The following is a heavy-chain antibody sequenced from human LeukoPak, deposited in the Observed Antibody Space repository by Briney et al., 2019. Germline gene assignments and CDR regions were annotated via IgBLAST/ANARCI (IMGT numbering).Heavy chain of an antibody. V-gene: IGHV3-30*18. J-gene: IGHJ4*02. CDR3: AKDEIKNSSGWNFDY. D-gene: IGHD6-19*01. CDR1: GLTFSSYG. Sequence: GGALILTCAASGLTFSSYGMHWVRQAPGKGLEWVDVISYDGSNKYYADSVKGRFNISRDNSKNTLYLQMNSLRAEDTAVYYCAKDEIKNSSGWNFDYWGQGTLVTVSS. CDR2: ISYDGSNK.